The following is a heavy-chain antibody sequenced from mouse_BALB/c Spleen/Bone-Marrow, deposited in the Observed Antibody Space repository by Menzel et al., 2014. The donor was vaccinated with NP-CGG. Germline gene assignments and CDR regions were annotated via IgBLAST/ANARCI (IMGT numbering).Heavy chain of an antibody. J-gene: IGHJ2*01. CDR3: ARDMGGLLFDY. V-gene: IGHV7-3*02. CDR1: GFTFTDYY. D-gene: IGHD2-3*01. CDR2: IRNKANGYTT. Sequence: EVMLVESGGGLVQPGVSLRLSCATSGFTFTDYYMNWVRQPPGKALEWLGFIRNKANGYTTEYSASVKGRFTISRDISQSILYLQMNTLRAEDSATYYCARDMGGLLFDYWGQGTTLTVSS.